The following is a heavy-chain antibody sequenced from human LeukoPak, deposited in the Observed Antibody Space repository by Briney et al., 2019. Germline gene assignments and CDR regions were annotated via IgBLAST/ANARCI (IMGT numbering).Heavy chain of an antibody. CDR2: IYTSGST. J-gene: IGHJ3*02. V-gene: IGHV4-4*07. CDR3: ARDCGGDCYHPRANDAFDI. Sequence: PSETLSLTCTVSGGSISSYYWSWIRQPAGKGLEWIGRIYTSGSTNYNPSLKSRVTMSVDTSKNQFSLKLSSVTAADTAVYYCARDCGGDCYHPRANDAFDIWGQGTMVTVSS. D-gene: IGHD2-21*02. CDR1: GGSISSYY.